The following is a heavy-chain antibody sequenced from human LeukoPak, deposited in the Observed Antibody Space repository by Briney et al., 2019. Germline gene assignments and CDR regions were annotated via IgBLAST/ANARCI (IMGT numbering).Heavy chain of an antibody. CDR3: ARDPSYSSGWLDY. J-gene: IGHJ4*02. CDR2: IYTSGST. Sequence: SETLSLTCTVSGGSISNYYWGWIRQPAGKGLEWIGRIYTSGSTNYNPSLRSRVTMSVDTSKNQFSLKLSSVTAADTAVYYCARDPSYSSGWLDYWGQGTLVTVSS. CDR1: GGSISNYY. D-gene: IGHD6-19*01. V-gene: IGHV4-4*07.